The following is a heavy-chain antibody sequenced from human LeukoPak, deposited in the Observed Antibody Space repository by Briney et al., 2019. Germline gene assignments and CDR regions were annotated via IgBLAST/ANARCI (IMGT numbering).Heavy chain of an antibody. J-gene: IGHJ6*02. Sequence: PGGSRRLSCAASGFTFSDYYMSWIRQAPGKGLEWVSYISSSGSTIYYADSVKGRFTISRDNAKNSLYLQMNSLRAEDTAVYYCARGQSRSNQLPPIYGSGEIYYYGMDVWGQGTLVTVSS. CDR2: ISSSGSTI. CDR1: GFTFSDYY. CDR3: ARGQSRSNQLPPIYGSGEIYYYGMDV. V-gene: IGHV3-11*04. D-gene: IGHD3-10*01.